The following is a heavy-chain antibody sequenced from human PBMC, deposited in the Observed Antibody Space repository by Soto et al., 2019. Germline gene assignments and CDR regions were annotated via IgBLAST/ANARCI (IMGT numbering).Heavy chain of an antibody. V-gene: IGHV3-30*18. CDR3: AKVIFGVPTPDPYYYYAMDV. CDR2: ISYDGSNE. D-gene: IGHD3-3*01. CDR1: GFTFSDYG. Sequence: GGSLRLSCVASGFTFSDYGIHWVRQAPGKGLEWVAVISYDGSNEYYADSVKGRFTISRDNSKNTLYLQMNSLRAEDTAVFYCAKVIFGVPTPDPYYYYAMDVWGQGTTVTVSS. J-gene: IGHJ6*02.